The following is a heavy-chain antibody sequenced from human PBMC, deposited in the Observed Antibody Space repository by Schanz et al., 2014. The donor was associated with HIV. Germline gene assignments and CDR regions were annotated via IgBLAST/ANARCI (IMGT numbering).Heavy chain of an antibody. D-gene: IGHD3-16*01. CDR1: GFTFNSYA. J-gene: IGHJ6*02. CDR2: ISNDGSNK. Sequence: QVQLVESGGGVVQPGRSLRLSCVASGFTFNSYAMHWVRQAPGKGLEWVTVISNDGSNKYYTDSVKGRFTTSRDNSKNTLYLQMNSLRAEDTAVYYCARMEQLIIGYYYGMDVWGQGTTVTVSS. V-gene: IGHV3-30-3*01. CDR3: ARMEQLIIGYYYGMDV.